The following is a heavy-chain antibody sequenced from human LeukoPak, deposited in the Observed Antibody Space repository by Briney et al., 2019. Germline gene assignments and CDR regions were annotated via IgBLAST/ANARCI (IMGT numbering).Heavy chain of an antibody. J-gene: IGHJ4*02. CDR2: IIPILGIA. CDR1: GGTFSSYA. CDR3: ARAQQLVSLFDY. V-gene: IGHV1-69*04. D-gene: IGHD6-13*01. Sequence: GSSVEVSCKASGGTFSSYAISWVRQAPGQGLEWMGRIIPILGIANYAQKFQGRVTITADKSTSTAYMELSSLRSEDTAVYYCARAQQLVSLFDYWGQGTLVTVSS.